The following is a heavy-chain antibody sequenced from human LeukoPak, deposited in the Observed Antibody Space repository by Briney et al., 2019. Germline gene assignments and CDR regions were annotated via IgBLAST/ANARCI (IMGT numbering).Heavy chain of an antibody. CDR3: AKDGGYCSGGSCYDHY. J-gene: IGHJ4*02. V-gene: IGHV3-23*01. CDR1: GFTFSSYA. CDR2: ISGSGGST. D-gene: IGHD2-15*01. Sequence: GGSLRLSCAASGFTFSSYAMSWVRQAPGKGLEWVSAISGSGGSTYYADSVKGRFTISRDNSKNTLYLQMNSLRAEDTAVYYCAKDGGYCSGGSCYDHYWGQGTLVTVSS.